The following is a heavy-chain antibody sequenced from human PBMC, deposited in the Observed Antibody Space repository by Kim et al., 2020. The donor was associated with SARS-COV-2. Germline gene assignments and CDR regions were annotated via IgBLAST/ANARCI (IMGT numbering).Heavy chain of an antibody. D-gene: IGHD3-22*01. CDR3: ASAPSDSSSYY. CDR1: GFTFNNYG. V-gene: IGHV3-33*01. CDR2: IWYDGINK. J-gene: IGHJ4*02. Sequence: GGSLRLSCAASGFTFNNYGMHWVRQAPGKGLEWVAVIWYDGINKYYADSVKGRFTISRDNSKNTLYLQMHSLRAEDTAVYYCASAPSDSSSYYWGQGTLVTVSS.